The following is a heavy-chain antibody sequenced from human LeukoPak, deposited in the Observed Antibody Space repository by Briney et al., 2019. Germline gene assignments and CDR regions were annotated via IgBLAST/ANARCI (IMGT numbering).Heavy chain of an antibody. J-gene: IGHJ4*02. D-gene: IGHD2-21*01. CDR2: ISNSGRS. CDR3: ARAPCGGSCHDDY. Sequence: SQTLSLTSTVSGGPLSHYFWSSIRPPAGKGLEWIGRISNSGRSNYNPCLKSRLSMSMDTSKLQFFLMLNSVSAADTAVYFSARAPCGGSCHDDYWGQGTLVTVSS. CDR1: GGPLSHYF. V-gene: IGHV4-4*07.